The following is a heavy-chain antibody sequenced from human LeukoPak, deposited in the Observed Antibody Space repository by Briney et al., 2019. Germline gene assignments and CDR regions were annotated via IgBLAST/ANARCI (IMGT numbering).Heavy chain of an antibody. V-gene: IGHV3-9*03. D-gene: IGHD1-26*01. J-gene: IGHJ4*02. Sequence: GRSLRLSCAASGFTFDDYAMHWVRQAPGKGLEWVSGISWNSGSIVYADSVKGRFTISRDNAKNSLYLQMNSLRAEDMALYYCAKAPGELLGFYFYYWGQGTLVTVSS. CDR2: ISWNSGSI. CDR3: AKAPGELLGFYFYY. CDR1: GFTFDDYA.